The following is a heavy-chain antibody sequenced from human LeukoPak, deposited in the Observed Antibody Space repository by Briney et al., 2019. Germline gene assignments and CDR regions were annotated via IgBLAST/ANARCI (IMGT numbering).Heavy chain of an antibody. CDR2: IYHSGST. Sequence: SETLSLTCTVSGGSISSGGYYWSWIRQPPGKGLEWIGYIYHSGSTYYNPSLKSRVTISVDTSKNQFSLKLSSVTAADTAVYYCARHAILRYFDWLLYFDYWGQGTLVTVSS. J-gene: IGHJ4*02. CDR3: ARHAILRYFDWLLYFDY. CDR1: GGSISSGGYY. D-gene: IGHD3-9*01. V-gene: IGHV4-30-2*03.